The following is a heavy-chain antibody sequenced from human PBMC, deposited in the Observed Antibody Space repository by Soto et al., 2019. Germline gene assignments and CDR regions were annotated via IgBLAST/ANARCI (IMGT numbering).Heavy chain of an antibody. CDR2: IYHSGST. CDR1: GGPISSSTW. Sequence: QVKLQGSGPGLVKPSGTLSLTCDVSGGPISSSTWGTWVRQSPGKGLEWIGEIYHSGSTNYNPSLKSRVTISVDKSKNQFSLKLTSVTAADTAVFYCAARGYSGSYYFYWGQGTLVTVSS. CDR3: AARGYSGSYYFY. V-gene: IGHV4-4*02. J-gene: IGHJ4*02. D-gene: IGHD1-26*01.